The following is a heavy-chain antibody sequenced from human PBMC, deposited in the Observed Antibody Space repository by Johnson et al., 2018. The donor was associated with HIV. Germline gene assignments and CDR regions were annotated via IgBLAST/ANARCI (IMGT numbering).Heavy chain of an antibody. D-gene: IGHD1-26*01. CDR1: GFTVSSNY. CDR2: IYSGGST. CDR3: ARDKGGIVGYDAFDI. Sequence: MLLVESGGGLVQPGGSLRLSCAASGFTVSSNYMSWVRHAPGKGLEWVSVIYSGGSTYYADSVKGRFTISRDNSKNTLYLQMNSLRAEDTAVYYCARDKGGIVGYDAFDIWGQGTMVTVSS. V-gene: IGHV3-66*02. J-gene: IGHJ3*02.